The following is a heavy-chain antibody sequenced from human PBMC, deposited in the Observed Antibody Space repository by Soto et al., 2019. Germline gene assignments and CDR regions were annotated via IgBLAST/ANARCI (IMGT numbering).Heavy chain of an antibody. CDR1: GFTFSSYS. Sequence: GGSLRLSCAASGFTFSSYSMSWVRQAPGKGLEWVANIKQDGSEKYYVDSVKGRFTISRDNAKNSLYLQMNSLSAEDTAVYYCARIGTGYYYMDVWGKGTTVTVSS. CDR2: IKQDGSEK. J-gene: IGHJ6*03. CDR3: ARIGTGYYYMDV. D-gene: IGHD1-1*01. V-gene: IGHV3-7*01.